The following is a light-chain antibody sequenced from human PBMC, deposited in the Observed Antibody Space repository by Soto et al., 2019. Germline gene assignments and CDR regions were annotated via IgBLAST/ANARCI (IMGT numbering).Light chain of an antibody. CDR3: MQALQTPIT. CDR1: QSLRLSNVYNY. CDR2: LGS. V-gene: IGKV2-28*01. J-gene: IGKJ5*01. Sequence: DIVMTQSPLSLHVTPGEPASISCRSSQSLRLSNVYNYLDWYLQKPWHSQQLLIYLGSNRSSGVPDRFSGSGSGTDFTLKISRVEAEDVGVYYCMQALQTPITFGQGTRLEIK.